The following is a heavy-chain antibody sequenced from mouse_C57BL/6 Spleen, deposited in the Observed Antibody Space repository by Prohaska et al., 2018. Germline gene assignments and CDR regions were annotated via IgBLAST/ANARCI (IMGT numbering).Heavy chain of an antibody. V-gene: IGHV1-26*01. CDR3: ARKGADDYDEDWYIDV. J-gene: IGHJ1*03. CDR2: INPNNGGT. Sequence: HGKSLEWIGDINPNNGGTSYNQKFKGKATLTVVKSSSTAYIELRSLTSEEYACYYCARKGADDYDEDWYIDVWGTGTTVTVSS. D-gene: IGHD2-4*01.